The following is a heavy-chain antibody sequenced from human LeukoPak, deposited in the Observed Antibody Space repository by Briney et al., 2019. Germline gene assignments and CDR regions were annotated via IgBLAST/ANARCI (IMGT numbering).Heavy chain of an antibody. CDR3: ARDLDTEEAYYFDY. CDR2: ISAYNGNT. J-gene: IGHJ4*02. Sequence: GASVKVSCKASRYTFTSYGISWVQQAPGQGLEWMGWISAYNGNTNYAQKLQGRVTMTTDTSTSTAYMELRSLRSDDTAVYYCARDLDTEEAYYFDYWGQGTLVTVSS. V-gene: IGHV1-18*01. D-gene: IGHD1-14*01. CDR1: RYTFTSYG.